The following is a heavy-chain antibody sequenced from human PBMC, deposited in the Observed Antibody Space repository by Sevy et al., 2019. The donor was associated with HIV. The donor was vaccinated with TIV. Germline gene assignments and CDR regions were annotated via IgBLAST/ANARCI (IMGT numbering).Heavy chain of an antibody. CDR2: ISYRGSSK. V-gene: IGHV3-30-3*02. CDR3: EEESGSYYDCWSGYDALDI. Sequence: GGSLRISCAASGFNFSNYAMHWVRQAPGKGLEWVALISYRGSSKYYAESVKGRFTISRDNSKNTLYLQIISLRAEDTAAYYCEEESGSYYDCWSGYDALDIWGQGTMVTVSS. CDR1: GFNFSNYA. J-gene: IGHJ3*02. D-gene: IGHD3-3*01.